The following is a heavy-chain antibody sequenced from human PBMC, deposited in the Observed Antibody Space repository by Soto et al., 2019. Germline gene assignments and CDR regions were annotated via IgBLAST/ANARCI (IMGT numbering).Heavy chain of an antibody. J-gene: IGHJ4*01. D-gene: IGHD4-17*01. CDR1: GYTFTTYG. CDR2: ISAYSGNT. CDR3: ARVVKAGDYGDYGRYYFDY. V-gene: IGHV1-18*04. Sequence: QVQLVQSGAEVKKPGASVKVSCKASGYTFTTYGITWVRQAPGQGLEWMGWISAYSGNTNYAQKRQGSLTVATDTSTNTASMDLRSLRSDDTAVYYCARVVKAGDYGDYGRYYFDYWGHGTLVTVSS.